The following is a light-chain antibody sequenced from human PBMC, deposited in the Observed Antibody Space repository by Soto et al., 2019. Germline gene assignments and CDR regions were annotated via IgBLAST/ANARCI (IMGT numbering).Light chain of an antibody. J-gene: IGKJ1*01. Sequence: EIVMTQSPATLSVSPGERATLSCRASQSVSSTLAWYQQKPGQAPKLLIYGASSRATGIPARFSGSGSGTEFTLTISSLQPEDFAAYYCLQDNGWRGTFGRGTTVEVK. CDR2: GAS. CDR3: LQDNGWRGT. CDR1: QSVSST. V-gene: IGKV3-15*01.